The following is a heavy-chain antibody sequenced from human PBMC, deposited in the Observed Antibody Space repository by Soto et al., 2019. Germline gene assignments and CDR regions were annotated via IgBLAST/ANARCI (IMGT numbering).Heavy chain of an antibody. CDR1: GDTFRNYA. CDR3: ARDPGIAVVGRGTSFEH. CDR2: IIPLFST. Sequence: QVQLVQSGAEVKKPGSSVKVSCKASGDTFRNYAFTWVRQAPGQGLEWMGTIIPLFSTRYAQKFQGRVTMTADESTSTFYIDLSSLKSDDTAVYYCARDPGIAVVGRGTSFEHWGQGTLVTVSS. J-gene: IGHJ4*02. V-gene: IGHV1-69*18. D-gene: IGHD6-19*01.